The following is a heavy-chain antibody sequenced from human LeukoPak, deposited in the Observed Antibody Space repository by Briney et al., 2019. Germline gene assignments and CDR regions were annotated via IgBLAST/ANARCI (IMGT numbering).Heavy chain of an antibody. CDR1: GDSISSSNKY. V-gene: IGHV4-31*03. Sequence: SETLSLTCTVSGDSISSSNKYWSWIRQHPGKGLGWIGYIYYSGSSYYNPSLQSRVTISVDTSKTQFSLNLTSVTAADTAVYYCARVTSLAGNHWGYFDYWGQGTLVTVSS. CDR2: IYYSGSS. J-gene: IGHJ4*02. CDR3: ARVTSLAGNHWGYFDY. D-gene: IGHD2-15*01.